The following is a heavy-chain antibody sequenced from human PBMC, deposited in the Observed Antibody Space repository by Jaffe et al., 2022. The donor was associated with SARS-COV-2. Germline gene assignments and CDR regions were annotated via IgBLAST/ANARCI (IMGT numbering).Heavy chain of an antibody. CDR2: IYYSGST. CDR1: GGSISSYY. CDR3: ARDYGGNYYFDY. J-gene: IGHJ4*02. V-gene: IGHV4-59*01. D-gene: IGHD4-17*01. Sequence: QVQLQESGPGLVKPSETLSLTCTVSGGSISSYYWSWIRQPPGKGLEWIGYIYYSGSTNYNPSLKSRVTISVDTSKNQFSLKLSSVTAADTAVYYCARDYGGNYYFDYWGQGTLVTVSS.